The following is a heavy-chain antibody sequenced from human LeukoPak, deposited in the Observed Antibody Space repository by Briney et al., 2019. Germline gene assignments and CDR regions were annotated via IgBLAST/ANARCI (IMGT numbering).Heavy chain of an antibody. Sequence: GGSLRLSCAASGFTFSSYAMNWVRQAPGKGLEWVSYISSSSGTIYSADSVKGRFTISRDNAKNSLYLQMNSLRAEDTAVYYCARYTSGWYGDAFDIWGQGTMVTVSS. CDR3: ARYTSGWYGDAFDI. CDR1: GFTFSSYA. V-gene: IGHV3-48*04. D-gene: IGHD6-19*01. J-gene: IGHJ3*02. CDR2: ISSSSGTI.